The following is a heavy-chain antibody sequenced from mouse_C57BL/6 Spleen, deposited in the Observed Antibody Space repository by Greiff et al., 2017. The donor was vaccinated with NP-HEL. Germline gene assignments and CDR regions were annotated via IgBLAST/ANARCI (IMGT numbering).Heavy chain of an antibody. D-gene: IGHD1-1*01. J-gene: IGHJ2*01. CDR1: GYTFTSYW. CDR2: TNPTNGRT. V-gene: IGHV1S81*02. Sequence: VQLQQSGAELVKAGASVKMSCKASGYTFTSYWMHWVKQRLGQGLEWFAETNPTNGRTYYNEKFKSKATLNVDKSSSTAYMLLSGTTFEDSAVYYCARIKKIVATYFDYWGQGTTLTVSS. CDR3: ARIKKIVATYFDY.